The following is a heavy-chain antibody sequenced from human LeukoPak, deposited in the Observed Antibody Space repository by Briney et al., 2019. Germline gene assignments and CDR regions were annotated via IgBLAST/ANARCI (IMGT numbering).Heavy chain of an antibody. CDR3: ARAVVGAYPVDY. J-gene: IGHJ4*02. Sequence: ASVKVSCKASGHTFSSYGISWVRQAPGQGLEWMGWISAYNGNTNYAQKLQGRVTMTTDTSTSTAYMELSRLRSDDSAVYYCARAVVGAYPVDYWGQGTLVTVSS. CDR1: GHTFSSYG. CDR2: ISAYNGNT. V-gene: IGHV1-18*01. D-gene: IGHD1-26*01.